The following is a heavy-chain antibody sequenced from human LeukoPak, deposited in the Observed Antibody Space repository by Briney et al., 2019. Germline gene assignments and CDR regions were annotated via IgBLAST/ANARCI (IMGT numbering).Heavy chain of an antibody. Sequence: GGSLRLSCAASRFIFSSYAMNWVRQAPGKGLEWVSSISGSGGSTYYADSVKGRLTISRDNSKNTLYLQMNSLRAEDTAVYYCAIIPLYNSGWIDYWGQGTLVTVSS. V-gene: IGHV3-23*01. D-gene: IGHD6-19*01. CDR3: AIIPLYNSGWIDY. CDR1: RFIFSSYA. CDR2: ISGSGGST. J-gene: IGHJ4*02.